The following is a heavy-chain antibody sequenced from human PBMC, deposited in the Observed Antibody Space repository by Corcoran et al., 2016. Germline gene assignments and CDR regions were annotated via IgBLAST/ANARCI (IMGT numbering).Heavy chain of an antibody. V-gene: IGHV1-69*01. J-gene: IGHJ6*02. D-gene: IGHD3-3*01. CDR3: ARDRRDYDFWSGHDYGMDV. Sequence: QVQLVQSGAEVKKPGSSVKVSCKASGGTFSSYAISWVRQAPGQGLEWMGGIIPIFGTANYAQKFQGRVTITADESTSTAYMELSSLRSEDTAVYYCARDRRDYDFWSGHDYGMDVWGQGTTVTVSS. CDR2: IIPIFGTA. CDR1: GGTFSSYA.